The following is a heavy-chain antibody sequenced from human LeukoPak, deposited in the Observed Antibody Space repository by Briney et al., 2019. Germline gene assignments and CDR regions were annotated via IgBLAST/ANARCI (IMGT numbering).Heavy chain of an antibody. J-gene: IGHJ4*02. CDR1: GFTFSSYE. CDR3: ARDKYDSSGYVFDY. Sequence: PGGSLRLSCAASGFTFSSYEMNWVRQAPGKGLEWVGRIKSETDGGTTDYAAPVKGRFTISRDDSKNTLYLQMNSLRAEDTAVYYCARDKYDSSGYVFDYWGQGTLVTVSS. CDR2: IKSETDGGTT. D-gene: IGHD3-22*01. V-gene: IGHV3-15*01.